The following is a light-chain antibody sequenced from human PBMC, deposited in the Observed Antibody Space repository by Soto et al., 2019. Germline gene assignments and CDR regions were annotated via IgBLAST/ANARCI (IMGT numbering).Light chain of an antibody. CDR1: QSVSSN. V-gene: IGKV3-15*01. CDR3: QQYNNWHPLT. CDR2: GAS. J-gene: IGKJ4*01. Sequence: EIVMTQSPATLSVSPGERATLSCRASQSVSSNLAWYQQKPGQAPRLLIYGASTRATGIPARFSGSGSDTEFTLTISSLQSEDVAVYYCQQYNNWHPLTFGGGIKVEIK.